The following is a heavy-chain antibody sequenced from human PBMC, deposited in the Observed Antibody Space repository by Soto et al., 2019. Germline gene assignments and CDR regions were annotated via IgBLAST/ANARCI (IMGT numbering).Heavy chain of an antibody. CDR1: GYNLTTYG. Sequence: ASVKVSCKXSGYNLTTYGIYSVRQAPGQGLEGMGWISAYSGNTNYAQKLQGRVTMTTDTSTSTAYMELRSLRSDETAVYYCARGQVGATSGGAFDIWGQGTMVTVSS. V-gene: IGHV1-18*04. D-gene: IGHD1-26*01. CDR3: ARGQVGATSGGAFDI. J-gene: IGHJ3*02. CDR2: ISAYSGNT.